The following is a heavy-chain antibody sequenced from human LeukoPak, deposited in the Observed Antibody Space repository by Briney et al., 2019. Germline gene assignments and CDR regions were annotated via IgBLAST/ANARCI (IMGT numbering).Heavy chain of an antibody. CDR3: ARTRPGYSSSWYYYFDY. Sequence: PGGSLRLSCAASGFTVSSNYMSWVRQAPGKGLEWVSVIYSGGSTYYADSVKGRFTISRDNSKNTLYLQMNSLRAEDTAVHYCARTRPGYSSSWYYYFDYWGQGTLVTVSS. D-gene: IGHD6-13*01. J-gene: IGHJ4*02. CDR1: GFTVSSNY. CDR2: IYSGGST. V-gene: IGHV3-66*01.